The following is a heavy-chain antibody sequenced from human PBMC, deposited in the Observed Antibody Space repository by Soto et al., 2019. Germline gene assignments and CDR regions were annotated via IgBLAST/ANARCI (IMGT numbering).Heavy chain of an antibody. CDR2: ISYDGSNK. CDR3: AKELWGANDY. J-gene: IGHJ4*02. D-gene: IGHD1-26*01. V-gene: IGHV3-30*18. Sequence: GGSLRLSCAASGFTFSSYGMHWVRQAPGKGLEWVAVISYDGSNKYYADSVKGRFTISRDNSKNTLYLQMNSLRAEDTAVYYCAKELWGANDYWGQGTLVTVSS. CDR1: GFTFSSYG.